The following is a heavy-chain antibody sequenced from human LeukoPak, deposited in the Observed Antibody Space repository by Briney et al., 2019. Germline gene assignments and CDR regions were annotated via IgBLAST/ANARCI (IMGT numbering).Heavy chain of an antibody. D-gene: IGHD3-3*01. Sequence: SETLSLTCAVYGGSFSGYYWSWIRQPPGKGLEWIGEINHSGSTNYDPSLKSRVTISVDTSKNQFSRKLSSVTAADTAVYCFAKAGKYHFWRASSYYFDYWGQGTLVTVSS. J-gene: IGHJ4*02. CDR3: AKAGKYHFWRASSYYFDY. CDR2: INHSGST. CDR1: GGSFSGYY. V-gene: IGHV4-34*01.